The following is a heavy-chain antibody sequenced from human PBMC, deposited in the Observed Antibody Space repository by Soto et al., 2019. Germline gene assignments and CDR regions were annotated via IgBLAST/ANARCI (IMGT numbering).Heavy chain of an antibody. CDR3: ARDTPYDFWSGYYGGYYYGLDG. Sequence: PSETLSLTCAVSGYSISSGYYWGWIRQPPGKGLEWIGSIYHSGSTYYNPSLKSRVTISVDTSKNQFSLKLSSVTAADTAVYYCARDTPYDFWSGYYGGYYYGLDGWGQGTTVTVSS. CDR2: IYHSGST. J-gene: IGHJ6*02. CDR1: GYSISSGYY. D-gene: IGHD3-3*01. V-gene: IGHV4-38-2*02.